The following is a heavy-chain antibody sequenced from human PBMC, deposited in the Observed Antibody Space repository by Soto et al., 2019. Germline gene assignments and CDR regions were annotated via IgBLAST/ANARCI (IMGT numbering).Heavy chain of an antibody. CDR3: ARDHINVPPGRYYGMDV. CDR1: GFTFSSYS. CDR2: ISDTGGYI. Sequence: GGSLRLSCAASGFTFSSYSMNWVRQAPGKGLEWVSSISDTGGYIYYADSVKGRFTISRDNAKNSLYLQMNSLSAEDTAVFFCARDHINVPPGRYYGMDVWGQGTTVTVSS. D-gene: IGHD3-10*01. V-gene: IGHV3-21*01. J-gene: IGHJ6*02.